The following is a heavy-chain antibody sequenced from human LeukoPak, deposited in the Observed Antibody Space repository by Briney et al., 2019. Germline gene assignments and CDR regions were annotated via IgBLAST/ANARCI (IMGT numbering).Heavy chain of an antibody. V-gene: IGHV3-21*01. J-gene: IGHJ4*02. CDR2: ISSRSSYI. CDR3: ARRPPGS. Sequence: GGSLRLSCAASGFTFSSYSMNWVRQAPWKGLEWVSSISSRSSYIYYADSVKGRFTISRDNAKNSLFLQMNSLRAEDTAVYYCARRPPGSWGQGTLVTVSS. CDR1: GFTFSSYS. D-gene: IGHD3-10*01.